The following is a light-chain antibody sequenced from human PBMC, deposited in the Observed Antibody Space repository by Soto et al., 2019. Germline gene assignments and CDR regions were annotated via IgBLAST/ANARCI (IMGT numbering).Light chain of an antibody. J-gene: IGKJ1*01. CDR1: QDISSD. CDR3: QKYNSPPKT. CDR2: AAS. V-gene: IGKV1-27*01. Sequence: DIQMTQSPSSLSESVGDRVTITCRASQDISSDLAWYQQKPGKVPKLLIYAASTLQSEVPSRFSGSGFETDLTLNISRRQPEDVASYYCQKYNSPPKTFDQGTKVEIK.